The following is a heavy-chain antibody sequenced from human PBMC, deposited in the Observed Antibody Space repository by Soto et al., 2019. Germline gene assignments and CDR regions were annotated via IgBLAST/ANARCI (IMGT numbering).Heavy chain of an antibody. V-gene: IGHV3-23*01. J-gene: IGHJ5*02. CDR2: IVSSGVRR. CDR1: GFTFSDFA. D-gene: IGHD6-19*01. CDR3: AKDTVAGTVNWFDP. Sequence: GGSLRLSCAASGFTFSDFAMSWARQAPGKGLEWVSAIVSSGVRRYYADSVKGRFTVSRDNSINTLYLQMNSLRAEDTAVYYCAKDTVAGTVNWFDPWGQGTLVTVSS.